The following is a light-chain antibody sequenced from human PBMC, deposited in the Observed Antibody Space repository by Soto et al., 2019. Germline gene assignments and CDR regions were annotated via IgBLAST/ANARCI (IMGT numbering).Light chain of an antibody. V-gene: IGKV3-11*01. CDR2: NAS. CDR1: QSVSTF. J-gene: IGKJ5*01. Sequence: IVLTQSPATLSLSPWERAIFSCRASQSVSTFLAWFQQKPGQPPRLLIYNASNRTTGIPARFSGSGSGTDFTLTISSLEPEDFAVYYCQQRGDWPPITFGQGTRLEIK. CDR3: QQRGDWPPIT.